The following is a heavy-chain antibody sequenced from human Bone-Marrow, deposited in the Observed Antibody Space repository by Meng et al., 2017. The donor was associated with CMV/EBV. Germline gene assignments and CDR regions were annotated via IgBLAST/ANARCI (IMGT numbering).Heavy chain of an antibody. J-gene: IGHJ6*02. D-gene: IGHD6-6*01. CDR1: GFTFSNAW. CDR2: IKSKTDGGTT. Sequence: GGSLRLSCAASGFTFSNAWMSWVRQAPGKGLEWVGRIKSKTDGGTTDYAAPAKGRFTISRDDSKNTLYLQMNSLKTEDTAVYYCTTDPARNYYYYYGMDVWGQGTTVTVSS. V-gene: IGHV3-15*01. CDR3: TTDPARNYYYYYGMDV.